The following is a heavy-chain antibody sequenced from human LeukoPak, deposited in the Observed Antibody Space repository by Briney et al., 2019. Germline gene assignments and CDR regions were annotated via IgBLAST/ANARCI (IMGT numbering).Heavy chain of an antibody. V-gene: IGHV4-34*01. CDR2: INHSGST. CDR3: VSIVVLDY. Sequence: SETLSLTCAVYGGSFSGYYWSWIRQPPGKGLEWIGEINHSGSTNYNPSLKSRVTISVDTSKNQFSLKLSSVTAADTAVYYCVSIVVLDYWGQGTLVTVSS. CDR1: GGSFSGYY. D-gene: IGHD3-22*01. J-gene: IGHJ4*02.